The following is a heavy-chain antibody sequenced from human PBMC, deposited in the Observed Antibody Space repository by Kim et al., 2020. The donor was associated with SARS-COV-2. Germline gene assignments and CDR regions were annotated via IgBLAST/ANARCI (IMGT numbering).Heavy chain of an antibody. CDR3: ARSLGAGPATIFGVVIIHDACAI. CDR2: IYYSGST. J-gene: IGHJ3*02. Sequence: SETLSLTCTVSGGSISSSSCYWGWIRQPPGKGLEWIGSIYYSGSTYYNPSLKSRVTISVDTSKNQFSLKLSSVTAADTAVYYCARSLGAGPATIFGVVIIHDACAIWGPGTLVTVSS. CDR1: GGSISSSSCY. D-gene: IGHD3-3*01. V-gene: IGHV4-39*01.